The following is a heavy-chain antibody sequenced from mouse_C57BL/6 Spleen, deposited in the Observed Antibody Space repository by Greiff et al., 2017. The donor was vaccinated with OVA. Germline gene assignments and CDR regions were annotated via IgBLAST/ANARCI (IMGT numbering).Heavy chain of an antibody. CDR3: AKATAATMIKGWYFDV. V-gene: IGHV2-3*01. D-gene: IGHD2-4*01. J-gene: IGHJ1*03. Sequence: QVQLQQSGPGLVAPSQSLSITCTVSGFSLTSYGVSWVRQPPGKGLEWLGVIWGDGSTNYHSALISRLSISKDNSKSQVFLKLNSLQTDDTATYYCAKATAATMIKGWYFDVWGTGTTVTVSS. CDR2: IWGDGST. CDR1: GFSLTSYG.